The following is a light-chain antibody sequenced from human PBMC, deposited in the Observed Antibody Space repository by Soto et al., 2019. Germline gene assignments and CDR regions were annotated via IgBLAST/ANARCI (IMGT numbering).Light chain of an antibody. J-gene: IGKJ4*01. Sequence: EIVLTQSPGTLSLSPGERATLSCRASQTANSDYVAWYQQKPGQAPRLLISGASNRATDIPDRFSGSGSGTDFILTISRLEPEDFAMYYCQQYGGSPLVTFGGGTKVEIK. CDR1: QTANSDY. CDR3: QQYGGSPLVT. CDR2: GAS. V-gene: IGKV3-20*01.